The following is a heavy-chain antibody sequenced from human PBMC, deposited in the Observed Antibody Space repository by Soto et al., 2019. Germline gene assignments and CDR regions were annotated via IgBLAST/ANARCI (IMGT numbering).Heavy chain of an antibody. Sequence: SVKVSCKASGFTFRSTAVQWVRQARGQRLEWIGWIVVGSGNTNYAQKFQDRVTITRDMSTSTTYMELSSLTSEDTAVYYCAADPYYYDSSSYYSFDYWGQGTLVTVSS. CDR1: GFTFRSTA. J-gene: IGHJ4*02. CDR3: AADPYYYDSSSYYSFDY. D-gene: IGHD3-22*01. CDR2: IVVGSGNT. V-gene: IGHV1-58*01.